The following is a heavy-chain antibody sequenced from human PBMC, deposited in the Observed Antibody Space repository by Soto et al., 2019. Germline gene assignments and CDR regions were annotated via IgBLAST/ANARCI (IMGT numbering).Heavy chain of an antibody. CDR2: IYWNDEE. CDR1: GFSLTTPEMA. V-gene: IGHV2-5*01. CDR3: AHSQPSHSIPFHSSWYVDH. Sequence: SGPTLVNPTQTLTLTCTFSGFSLTTPEMAVGWIRQPPGKALEWLALIYWNDEERYNPSLRSRLTITKDTSKNQVVLTLTNMDPVDTATYYCAHSQPSHSIPFHSSWYVDHWGQGALVTVSS. J-gene: IGHJ4*02. D-gene: IGHD6-13*01.